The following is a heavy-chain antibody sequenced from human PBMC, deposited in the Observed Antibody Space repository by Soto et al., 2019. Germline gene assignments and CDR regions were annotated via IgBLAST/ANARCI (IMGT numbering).Heavy chain of an antibody. CDR2: IWYDGSNK. J-gene: IGHJ4*02. CDR3: AREGIVVVPAAENYYFDY. V-gene: IGHV3-33*01. D-gene: IGHD2-2*01. Sequence: QVQLVESGGGVVQPGRSLRLSCAASGFTFSSYGMHWVRQAPGKGLEWVAVIWYDGSNKYYAGSVKGRFTISRDNSKNTLYLQMNSLRAEDTAVYYCAREGIVVVPAAENYYFDYWGQGTLVTVSS. CDR1: GFTFSSYG.